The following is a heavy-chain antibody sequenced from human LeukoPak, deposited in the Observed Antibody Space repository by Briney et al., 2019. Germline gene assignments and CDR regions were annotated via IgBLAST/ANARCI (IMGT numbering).Heavy chain of an antibody. J-gene: IGHJ4*02. CDR1: GGTFSSYA. CDR3: ATGGIVGAIFFDY. D-gene: IGHD1-26*01. CDR2: IIPILGIA. V-gene: IGHV1-69*04. Sequence: SVKVSCKASGGTFSSYAIGWVRQAPGQGLEWMGRIIPILGIANYAQKFQGRVTITADKSTSTAYMELSSLRSENTAVYYCATGGIVGAIFFDYWGQGTLVTVSS.